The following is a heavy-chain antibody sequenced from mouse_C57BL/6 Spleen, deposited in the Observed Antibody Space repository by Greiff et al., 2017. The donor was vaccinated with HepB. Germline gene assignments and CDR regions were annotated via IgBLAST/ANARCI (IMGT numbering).Heavy chain of an antibody. D-gene: IGHD2-14*01. CDR3: AEGTGHFDY. CDR1: GYAFSSSW. Sequence: VQLQQSGPELVKPGASVKISCKASGYAFSSSWMNWVKQRPGKGLEWIGRIYPGDGDTNYNGKFKGKATLTAYKSSSTAYMQLSSLTSEDSAVYFCAEGTGHFDYWGQGTTLTVSS. J-gene: IGHJ2*01. CDR2: IYPGDGDT. V-gene: IGHV1-82*01.